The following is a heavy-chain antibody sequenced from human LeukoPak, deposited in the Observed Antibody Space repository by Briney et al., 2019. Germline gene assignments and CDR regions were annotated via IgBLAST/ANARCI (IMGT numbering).Heavy chain of an antibody. Sequence: GESLKISCKGSGYSFSTYWIAWVRQMSGKGHEWRGIIYLGDSSTKYSPSFQGQVTISADKSISTAYLQWSSLKASDTAMYYCARPAGSSGFLDYWGQGTLVTVSS. CDR3: ARPAGSSGFLDY. V-gene: IGHV5-51*01. CDR2: IYLGDSST. D-gene: IGHD3-22*01. CDR1: GYSFSTYW. J-gene: IGHJ4*02.